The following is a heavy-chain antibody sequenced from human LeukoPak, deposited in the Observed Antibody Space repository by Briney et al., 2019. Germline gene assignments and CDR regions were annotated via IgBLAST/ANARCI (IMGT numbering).Heavy chain of an antibody. V-gene: IGHV1-2*06. J-gene: IGHJ3*02. CDR1: GYTFTAYY. Sequence: ASVKVSCKASGYTFTAYYMHWVRQAPGQGLEWMGRINPYSGGTNYAQKFQGRVTMTRDTSISTAYMEVSRLRSDDTAMFYCARDMGAHDAFDIWGQGTMVTVSS. CDR3: ARDMGAHDAFDI. D-gene: IGHD1-26*01. CDR2: INPYSGGT.